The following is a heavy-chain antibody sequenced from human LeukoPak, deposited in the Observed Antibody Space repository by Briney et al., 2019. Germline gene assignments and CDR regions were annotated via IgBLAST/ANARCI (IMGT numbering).Heavy chain of an antibody. CDR1: GYTLTELS. D-gene: IGHD3-22*01. CDR2: FDPEDGET. CDR3: ATAPRITMIVVVLN. Sequence: GASVKVSCKVSGYTLTELSMHWVRQAPGKGLEWMGGFDPEDGETIYAQKFQGRVTMTEDTSTDTAYMELSSLRSEDTAVYYCATAPRITMIVVVLNWGQGTLVTVSS. V-gene: IGHV1-24*01. J-gene: IGHJ4*02.